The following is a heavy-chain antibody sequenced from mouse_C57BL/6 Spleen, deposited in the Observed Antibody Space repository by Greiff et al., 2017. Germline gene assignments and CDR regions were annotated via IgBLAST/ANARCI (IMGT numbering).Heavy chain of an antibody. V-gene: IGHV3-6*01. Sequence: VQLKESGPGLVKPSQSLSLTCSVTGYSITSGYYWNWIRQFPGNKLEWMGYISYDGSNNYNPSLKNRISITRDTSKNQFFLKLNSVTTEDTATYYCARRGVRAWFAYWGQGTLVTVSA. CDR2: ISYDGSN. CDR3: ARRGVRAWFAY. D-gene: IGHD2-2*01. J-gene: IGHJ3*01. CDR1: GYSITSGYY.